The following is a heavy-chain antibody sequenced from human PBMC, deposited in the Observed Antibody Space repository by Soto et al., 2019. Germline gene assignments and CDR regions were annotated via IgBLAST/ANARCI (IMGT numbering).Heavy chain of an antibody. CDR3: VKRGANWGAFDV. V-gene: IGHV3-23*01. CDR2: ITGNSDEI. Sequence: EMQLLESGGGLVQPGGSLRLSCAASGFTFSTYVMSWIRQAPGKGLERVSSITGNSDEIFYAYSVRGRFTVSRDNSNSRVYMQMNSLRAEDTALYYCVKRGANWGAFDVWGQGTVVTVSS. D-gene: IGHD1-26*01. J-gene: IGHJ3*01. CDR1: GFTFSTYV.